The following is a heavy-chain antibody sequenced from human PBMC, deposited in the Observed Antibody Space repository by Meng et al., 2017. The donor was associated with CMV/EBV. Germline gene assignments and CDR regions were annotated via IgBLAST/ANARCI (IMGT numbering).Heavy chain of an antibody. D-gene: IGHD6-6*01. V-gene: IGHV3-48*03. Sequence: GESLKISCAASGFTFSSYEMNWVRQAPGKGLEWISYISIGGTTRYYADSVMGRFTISRDNAKNSLYLQMNSLRVEDTAVYYCASQGRAARPGYWGREHWSPSPQ. CDR3: ASQGRAARPGY. J-gene: IGHJ4*02. CDR2: ISIGGTTR. CDR1: GFTFSSYE.